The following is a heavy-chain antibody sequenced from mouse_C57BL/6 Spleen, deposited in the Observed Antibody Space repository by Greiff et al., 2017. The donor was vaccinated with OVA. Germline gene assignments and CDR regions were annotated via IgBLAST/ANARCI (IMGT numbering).Heavy chain of an antibody. CDR1: GYTFTSYW. V-gene: IGHV1-50*01. Sequence: VQLQQPGAELVKPGASVKLSCKASGYTFTSYWMQWVKQRPGQGLEWIGEIDPSDSYTNYNQKFKGKATLTVDTSSSTAYMQLSSLTSEDSAVYYCARVAYRGQGTLVTVSA. CDR2: IDPSDSYT. J-gene: IGHJ3*01. CDR3: ARVAY.